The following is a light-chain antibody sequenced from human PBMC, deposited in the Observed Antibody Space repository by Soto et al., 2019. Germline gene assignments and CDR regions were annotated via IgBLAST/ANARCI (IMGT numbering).Light chain of an antibody. Sequence: EIVMTQSPATLSVSPCERVTLSCRASQSVSSRLAWYHQKPGQAPRLLIYGASSRATGIPDRFSGSGSGTDFTLTINRLEPEDFAVYYCQQYKTFGGGTKVDIK. V-gene: IGKV3D-15*01. CDR1: QSVSSR. CDR2: GAS. J-gene: IGKJ4*01. CDR3: QQYKT.